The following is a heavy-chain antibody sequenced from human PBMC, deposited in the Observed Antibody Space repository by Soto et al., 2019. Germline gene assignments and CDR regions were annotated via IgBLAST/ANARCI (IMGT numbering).Heavy chain of an antibody. CDR2: IIPILGIA. D-gene: IGHD4-4*01. J-gene: IGHJ6*03. V-gene: IGHV1-69*02. Sequence: ASVKVSCKASGGTFSSYTISWVRQAPGQGLEWMGRIIPILGIANYAQKFQGRVTITADKSTSTAYMELSSLRSEDTAVYYCARYRVAGYYYYYMDVWGKGTTVTVSS. CDR3: ARYRVAGYYYYYMDV. CDR1: GGTFSSYT.